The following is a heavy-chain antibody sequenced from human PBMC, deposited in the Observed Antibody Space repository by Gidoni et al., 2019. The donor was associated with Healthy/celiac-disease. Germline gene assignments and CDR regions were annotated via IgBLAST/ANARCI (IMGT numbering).Heavy chain of an antibody. CDR2: IYYSGST. CDR1: GGSISSGGYY. V-gene: IGHV4-31*03. D-gene: IGHD1-26*01. CDR3: ARVGGSYYMGADY. Sequence: QVQLQESGPGLVKPSQTLSLTCTVSGGSISSGGYYWSWILQHPGKGLEWLGYIYYSGSTYYNPSLKSRVTISVDTSKNQFSLKLSSVTAADTAVYYCARVGGSYYMGADYWGQGTLVTVSS. J-gene: IGHJ4*02.